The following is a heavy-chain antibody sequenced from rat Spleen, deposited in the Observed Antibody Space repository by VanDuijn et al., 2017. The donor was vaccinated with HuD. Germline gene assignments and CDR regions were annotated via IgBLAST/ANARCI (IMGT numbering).Heavy chain of an antibody. V-gene: IGHV5-25*01. CDR2: INTDGGST. J-gene: IGHJ1*01. CDR3: ARDAIITIAAISNWYFDF. CDR1: GFTFSNYY. D-gene: IGHD1-2*01. Sequence: EVQLVESGGGVVQPGRSLKLSCAASGFTFSNYYMAWVRQAPTKGLEWIASINTDGGSTYYPDSVKGRFPISRDNTENTVYLQMNSLRSEDTATYYWARDAIITIAAISNWYFDFWGPGTMVTVSS.